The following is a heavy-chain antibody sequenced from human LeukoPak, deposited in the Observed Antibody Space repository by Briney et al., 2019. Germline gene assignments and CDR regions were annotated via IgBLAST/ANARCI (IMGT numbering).Heavy chain of an antibody. CDR3: SKLFGDRGSYFVWSDP. V-gene: IGHV3-23*01. CDR2: IRGSGRST. Sequence: GGSLRLSCAASGFTFSSYGMSWVRQAPGKGLEWVAFIRGSGRSTYYADSVKGRFTISRDTSKNTLYLQMNSLRAEDPAVYYCSKLFGDRGSYFVWSDPSGQGTLVTAS. D-gene: IGHD1-26*01. CDR1: GFTFSSYG. J-gene: IGHJ5*02.